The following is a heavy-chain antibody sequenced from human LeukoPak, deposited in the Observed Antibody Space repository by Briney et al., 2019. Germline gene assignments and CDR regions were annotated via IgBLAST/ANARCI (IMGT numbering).Heavy chain of an antibody. J-gene: IGHJ6*04. CDR2: INPNSGGT. CDR1: GYTFTGYY. V-gene: IGHV1-2*04. D-gene: IGHD1-1*01. Sequence: ASVKVSCKASGYTFTGYYMHWVRQAPGQGLEWMGWINPNSGGTNYAQKFQGWVTMTRDTSISRAYMELSRLRSDDTAVYYCARDRGSPDRTTGRSYGMDVWGKGTTVTVSS. CDR3: ARDRGSPDRTTGRSYGMDV.